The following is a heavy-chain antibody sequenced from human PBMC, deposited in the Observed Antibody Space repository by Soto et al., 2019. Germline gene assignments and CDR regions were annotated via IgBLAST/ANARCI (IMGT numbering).Heavy chain of an antibody. CDR1: GGSVSSGSYY. J-gene: IGHJ6*02. V-gene: IGHV4-61*01. CDR2: IFYSGST. Sequence: HVQLQESGPGLVKPSETLSLTCSVSGGSVSSGSYYWSWIRQPPGKGLEWIGYIFYSGSTNYNPSLQSRVTISVDTSKNQFALKLSSVTAADTAVYYCARDNKSYYYYGMDVWGQGTSVTVSS. CDR3: ARDNKSYYYYGMDV.